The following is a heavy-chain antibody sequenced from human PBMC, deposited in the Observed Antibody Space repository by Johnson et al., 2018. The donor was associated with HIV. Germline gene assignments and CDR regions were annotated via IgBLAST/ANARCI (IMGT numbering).Heavy chain of an antibody. D-gene: IGHD5-24*01. CDR2: IQQDGGEN. V-gene: IGHV3-7*05. Sequence: VQLVESGGGLVQPGGSLRLSCAASGFTFSSYWMSWVRQAPGKGLEWVANIQQDGGENYYVDSVTGRFTISRDNAKNSLHLQMNSLRAEDTAVYYCARFGDMATSFHGFDIWGQGTMVTVSS. CDR1: GFTFSSYW. CDR3: ARFGDMATSFHGFDI. J-gene: IGHJ3*02.